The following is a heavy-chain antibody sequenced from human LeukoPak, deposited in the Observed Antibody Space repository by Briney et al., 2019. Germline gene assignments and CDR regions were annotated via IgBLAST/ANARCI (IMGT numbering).Heavy chain of an antibody. Sequence: PSETLSLTCAVYGGSISSGGYSWSWIRQPPGKGLEWIGYIYHSGSTYYNPSLKSRVTISVDRSKNQFSLKLSSVTAADTAVYYCARGTNGYAFDIWGQGTMVTVSS. J-gene: IGHJ3*02. D-gene: IGHD2-8*01. CDR3: ARGTNGYAFDI. V-gene: IGHV4-30-2*01. CDR2: IYHSGST. CDR1: GGSISSGGYS.